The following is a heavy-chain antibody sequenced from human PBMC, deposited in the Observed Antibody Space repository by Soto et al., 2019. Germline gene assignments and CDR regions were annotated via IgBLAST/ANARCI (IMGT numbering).Heavy chain of an antibody. Sequence: ASVKVSCKASGGTFSSYAISWVRQAPGQGLEWMGGIIPIFGTANYAQKFQGRVTITADESTSTAYMELSSLRSEDTAVYYCARGQRGAYCSGGSCYSSYYYGMDVWGQGTTVTVSS. CDR1: GGTFSSYA. J-gene: IGHJ6*02. V-gene: IGHV1-69*13. D-gene: IGHD2-15*01. CDR3: ARGQRGAYCSGGSCYSSYYYGMDV. CDR2: IIPIFGTA.